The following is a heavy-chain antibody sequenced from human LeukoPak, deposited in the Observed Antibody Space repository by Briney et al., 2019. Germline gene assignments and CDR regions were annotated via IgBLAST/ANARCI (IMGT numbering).Heavy chain of an antibody. CDR2: MNPNSGNR. V-gene: IGHV1-8*01. CDR3: ARRASGYYYYGIDV. CDR1: AYTFTSYD. Sequence: GGSVNVTCTASAYTFTSYDINWVRQAPGQGREWMGWMNPNSGNRGYAQKFQGRVTMTRNTTISTAYMELSSLRSEDTAVYYCARRASGYYYYGIDVWGQGTTVTVSS. J-gene: IGHJ6*02.